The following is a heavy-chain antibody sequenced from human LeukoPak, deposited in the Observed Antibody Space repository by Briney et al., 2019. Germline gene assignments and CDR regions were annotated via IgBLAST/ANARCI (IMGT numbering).Heavy chain of an antibody. Sequence: GGSLRLSCAASGFTFSSYGMHWVRQAPGKGLEWVAVIWYDGSNKYYADSVKGRFTISRDNAKNSLYLQMNSLRAEDTAVYYCARGGSGYYYVSTAFDIWGQGTMVTVSS. D-gene: IGHD3-22*01. V-gene: IGHV3-33*01. J-gene: IGHJ3*02. CDR1: GFTFSSYG. CDR2: IWYDGSNK. CDR3: ARGGSGYYYVSTAFDI.